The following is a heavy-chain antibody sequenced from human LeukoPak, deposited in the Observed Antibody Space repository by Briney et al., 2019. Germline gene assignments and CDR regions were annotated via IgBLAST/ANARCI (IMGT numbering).Heavy chain of an antibody. V-gene: IGHV3-21*01. Sequence: GGSLRLSCAASGFTFGSYAMNWVRQAPGKGLEWVSSISSSSSYIYYADSVKGRFTISRDNAKNSLYLQMNSLRAEDTAVYYCARDPPALEYYYDSSGYSFDYWGQGTLVTVSS. CDR1: GFTFGSYA. D-gene: IGHD3-22*01. CDR3: ARDPPALEYYYDSSGYSFDY. CDR2: ISSSSSYI. J-gene: IGHJ4*02.